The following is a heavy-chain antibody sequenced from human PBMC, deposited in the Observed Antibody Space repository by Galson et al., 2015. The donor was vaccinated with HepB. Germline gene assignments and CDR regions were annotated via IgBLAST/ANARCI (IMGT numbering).Heavy chain of an antibody. Sequence: LRLSCAASGFTFDDYAMHWVRQAPGKGLEWVSGINWNSGSIGYADSVKGRFTISRDNAKNSLYLQMNGLRAEDTALYYCAKDARVATILMTSSWYIDLWGRGTLVTVSS. D-gene: IGHD5-12*01. CDR1: GFTFDDYA. J-gene: IGHJ2*01. V-gene: IGHV3-9*01. CDR2: INWNSGSI. CDR3: AKDARVATILMTSSWYIDL.